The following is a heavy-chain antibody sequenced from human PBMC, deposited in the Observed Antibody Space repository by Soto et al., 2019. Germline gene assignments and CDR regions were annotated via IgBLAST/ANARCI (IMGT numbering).Heavy chain of an antibody. CDR2: INPAGTIT. Sequence: GGSLRLSCAASGFPFSHYWMHWVRQTPGKGLVWVSRINPAGTITNYADSVEGRFTISRDNADSALFLQMNSLSAEDTAIYYCTSDTFGLRDTWGQGTLVTVS. CDR3: TSDTFGLRDT. V-gene: IGHV3-74*01. J-gene: IGHJ5*02. CDR1: GFPFSHYW. D-gene: IGHD3-16*01.